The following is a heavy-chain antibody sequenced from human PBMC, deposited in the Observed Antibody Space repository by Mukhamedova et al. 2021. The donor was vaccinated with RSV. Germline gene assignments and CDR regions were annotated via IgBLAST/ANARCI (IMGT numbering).Heavy chain of an antibody. J-gene: IGHJ4*02. D-gene: IGHD3-10*01. V-gene: IGHV3-7*03. CDR3: ARTPPYYGSGGGYFGY. Sequence: GLEWVATINQDGSEKYYVDSVKGRFTISSDNAKNSLYLQMSSLRAEDTAVYYCARTPPYYGSGGGYFGYWGQGNLGT. CDR2: INQDGSEK.